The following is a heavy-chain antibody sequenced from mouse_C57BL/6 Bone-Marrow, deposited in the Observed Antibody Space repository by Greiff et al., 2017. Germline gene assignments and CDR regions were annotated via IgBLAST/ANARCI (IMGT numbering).Heavy chain of an antibody. CDR1: GFSLTSYG. J-gene: IGHJ3*01. CDR2: IWSGGST. CDR3: ARTAY. V-gene: IGHV2-2*01. Sequence: QVQLKESGPGLVQPSQSLSITCTVSGFSLTSYGVHWVRQSPGKGLEWLGVIWSGGSTDYNAAFISRLSISKDNSKSQVFLKTNSLQADDTAIYYCARTAYWGQGTLVTVSA.